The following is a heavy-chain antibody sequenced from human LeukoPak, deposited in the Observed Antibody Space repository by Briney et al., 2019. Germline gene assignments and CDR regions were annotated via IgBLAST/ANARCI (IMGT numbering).Heavy chain of an antibody. CDR1: GGSFSGYY. J-gene: IGHJ5*02. D-gene: IGHD2-8*01. CDR2: INHSGST. V-gene: IGHV4-34*01. Sequence: PSETLSLTCAVYGGSFSGYYWSWIRQPPGKGLEWIGEINHSGSTNYNPYLKSRVTISVDTSKNQFSPTLSSVTAAGRAVYYCARRGSVLGWFDRWGQGTLVTVS. CDR3: ARRGSVLGWFDR.